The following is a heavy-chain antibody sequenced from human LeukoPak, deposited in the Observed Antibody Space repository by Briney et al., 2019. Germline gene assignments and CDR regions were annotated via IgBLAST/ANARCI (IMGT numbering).Heavy chain of an antibody. J-gene: IGHJ5*02. CDR2: VYYSGIT. CDR1: GGSVNSANYY. Sequence: PSETLSLTCTVSGGSVNSANYYWSWIRQHPGKGLEWIGYVYYSGITHYNPSLKSRLTISVDTSENQFSLKLSSVTAADTAVYYCASALGYSSSRPSWGQGTLVTVSS. CDR3: ASALGYSSSRPS. V-gene: IGHV4-31*03. D-gene: IGHD6-13*01.